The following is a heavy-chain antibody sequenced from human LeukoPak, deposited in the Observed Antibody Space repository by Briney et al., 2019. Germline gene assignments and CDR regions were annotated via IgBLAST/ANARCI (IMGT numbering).Heavy chain of an antibody. D-gene: IGHD1-26*01. CDR2: ISSSGTQI. Sequence: GGSLRLSCAASGFTFSSYSMNWVRQAPGKGLEWVSFISSSGTQIFHADSVKGRFTMSRDNAKNSLYLQMNSLRAEDTAVYYCARDIVGTTCLDYWGQGTLVTVSS. CDR1: GFTFSSYS. V-gene: IGHV3-21*01. J-gene: IGHJ4*02. CDR3: ARDIVGTTCLDY.